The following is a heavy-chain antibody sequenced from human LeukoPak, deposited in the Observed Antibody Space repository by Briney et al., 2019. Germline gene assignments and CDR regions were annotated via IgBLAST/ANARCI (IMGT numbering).Heavy chain of an antibody. J-gene: IGHJ4*02. D-gene: IGHD3-9*01. CDR1: GLSASSNY. V-gene: IGHV3-66*01. CDR2: IYRDGSS. CDR3: ARSFYDILIGYYQYFDY. Sequence: PGESLRLSCVASGLSASSNYMSWVRQAPGKGLEWVSVIYRDGSSYYAESVKGRFTISRDNSKNTLYIQMNSLRAEDTAVYYCARSFYDILIGYYQYFDYWGQGTLVTVSS.